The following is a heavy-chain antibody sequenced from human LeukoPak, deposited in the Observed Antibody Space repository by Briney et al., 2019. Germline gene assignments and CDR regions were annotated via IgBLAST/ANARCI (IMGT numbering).Heavy chain of an antibody. D-gene: IGHD6-13*01. V-gene: IGHV7-4-1*02. CDR2: INTNTGNP. J-gene: IGHJ4*02. CDR3: ARDAIRGIATLIDC. Sequence: GASVRVSCKASGYTFTSYAMNWVRQAPGQGLEWMGWINTNTGNPTYAQGFTGRFVFSLDTSVSTAYLQISSLKAEDTAVYYCARDAIRGIATLIDCWGQGTLVTVSS. CDR1: GYTFTSYA.